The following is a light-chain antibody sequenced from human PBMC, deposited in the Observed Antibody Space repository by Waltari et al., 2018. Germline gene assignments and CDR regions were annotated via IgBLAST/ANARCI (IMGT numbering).Light chain of an antibody. CDR2: AAS. CDR3: QQYHSYPPT. J-gene: IGKJ1*01. V-gene: IGKV1-16*02. Sequence: DILKTQSPSPASASVGARVTITCRARPDITNHLAWFQQKPGKAPKSLIYAASSLQSGVPSKFSGGGSGTDFTLTISSLQPEDFGTYYCQQYHSYPPTFGQGTKVEIK. CDR1: PDITNH.